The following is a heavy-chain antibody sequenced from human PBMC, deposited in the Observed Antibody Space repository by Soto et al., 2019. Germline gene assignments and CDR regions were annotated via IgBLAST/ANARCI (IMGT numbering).Heavy chain of an antibody. D-gene: IGHD4-17*01. CDR3: ARDSGGDYHNYYMDV. CDR2: IWYDGSDK. V-gene: IGHV3-33*01. CDR1: GFTFSNYA. J-gene: IGHJ6*03. Sequence: PGGSLRLPCSASGFTFSNYAMHWVSQAPGKGLEWVTIIWYDGSDKNYGDSVKGRFTISRDNSKNTLYLQMNSLRVEDTAVYYCARDSGGDYHNYYMDVWGKGTTVTVS.